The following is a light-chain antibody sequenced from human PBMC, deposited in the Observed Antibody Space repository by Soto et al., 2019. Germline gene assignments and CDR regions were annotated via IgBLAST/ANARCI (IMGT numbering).Light chain of an antibody. Sequence: QSVLTQPASVSGSPGQSIAISCSGSSXDLGIYNYVSWYQQHPGKVPKLIIFEVTNRPSGVSNRFSGSKSGNTASLTISGLQAEDEADYYCSSYTTSSTRVLGTGTKITVL. CDR2: EVT. V-gene: IGLV2-14*01. J-gene: IGLJ1*01. CDR3: SSYTTSSTRV. CDR1: SXDLGIYNY.